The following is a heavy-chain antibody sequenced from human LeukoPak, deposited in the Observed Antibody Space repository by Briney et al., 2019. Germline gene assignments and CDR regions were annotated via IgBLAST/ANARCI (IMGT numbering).Heavy chain of an antibody. CDR3: ARDPFHYYDSSGYLGWFDP. Sequence: GGSLRLSCAASGFTFSSYEMNWVRQAPGKGLEWVSSISSSSSYIYYADSVKGRFTISRDNAKNSLYLQMNSLRAEDTAVYYCARDPFHYYDSSGYLGWFDPWGQGTLVTVSS. D-gene: IGHD3-22*01. CDR2: ISSSSSYI. CDR1: GFTFSSYE. V-gene: IGHV3-21*01. J-gene: IGHJ5*02.